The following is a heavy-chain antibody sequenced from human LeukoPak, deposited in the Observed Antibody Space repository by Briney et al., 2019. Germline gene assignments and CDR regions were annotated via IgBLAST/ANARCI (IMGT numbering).Heavy chain of an antibody. CDR3: ARAHPTYGSSGPLSAPDAFDI. CDR1: GSTFTSYD. Sequence: ASVKVSCKASGSTFTSYDINWVRQATGQGLEWMVWMNPNSGNTGYAQKFQGRVTMTRNTSISTAYMELSSLRSEDTAVYYCARAHPTYGSSGPLSAPDAFDIWGQGTMVTVSS. V-gene: IGHV1-8*01. J-gene: IGHJ3*02. CDR2: MNPNSGNT. D-gene: IGHD3-22*01.